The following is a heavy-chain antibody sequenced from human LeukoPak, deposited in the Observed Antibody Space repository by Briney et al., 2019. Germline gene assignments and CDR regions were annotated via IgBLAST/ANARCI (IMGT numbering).Heavy chain of an antibody. D-gene: IGHD2-21*02. J-gene: IGHJ4*02. CDR2: IDPTDSYT. Sequence: GESLKISCKGSAYSLTSYWISWVRQMPGKGLEWMGTIDPTDSYTNYSPSFQGHVTISADKSISTAYLQWSSLKASDTAIYYCATGVVVTAIAIDYWGQGTLVTVSS. CDR3: ATGVVVTAIAIDY. CDR1: AYSLTSYW. V-gene: IGHV5-10-1*01.